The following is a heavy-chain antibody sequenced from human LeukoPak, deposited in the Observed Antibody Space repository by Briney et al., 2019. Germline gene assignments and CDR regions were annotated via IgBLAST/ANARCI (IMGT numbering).Heavy chain of an antibody. CDR1: GGSISSYY. V-gene: IGHV4-59*01. J-gene: IGHJ4*02. CDR2: IYYSGST. Sequence: SETLSLTCTVSGGSISSYYWSWLRQPPGKGLEWIGYIYYSGSTNYNPSLKSRDTISVDTSKNQFSLKLSSVTAADTAVYYCARGNKEYYFDYWGQGTLVTVSS. D-gene: IGHD1/OR15-1a*01. CDR3: ARGNKEYYFDY.